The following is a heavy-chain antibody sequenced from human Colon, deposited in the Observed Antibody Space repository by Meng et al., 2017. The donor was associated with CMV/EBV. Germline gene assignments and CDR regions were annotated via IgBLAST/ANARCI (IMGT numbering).Heavy chain of an antibody. D-gene: IGHD5-12*01. Sequence: SETLSLTCNVSGASISSMIYYWGWIRQSPGKGLEWIGSIYYSGTTYHSPSFKSRVTLLIDTSKNQFSLSLRSVSVADTAVYYCARSSGYKAFLDYWGLGMQVTVSS. CDR1: GASISSMIYY. V-gene: IGHV4-39*07. J-gene: IGHJ4*02. CDR2: IYYSGTT. CDR3: ARSSGYKAFLDY.